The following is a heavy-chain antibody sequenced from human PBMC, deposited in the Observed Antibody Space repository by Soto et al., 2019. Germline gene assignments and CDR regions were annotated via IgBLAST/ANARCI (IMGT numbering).Heavy chain of an antibody. CDR3: AREGWGSLLDH. J-gene: IGHJ4*02. D-gene: IGHD7-27*01. V-gene: IGHV3-7*04. CDR1: GFTFSTYW. Sequence: EVQLVESGGDLVQPGGSLRLSCAASGFTFSTYWMTWVRQVPGKGLEWVAHIRPDGSEAGYVDSVKGRFTISRDNYKNSLHLHMSSLRVEDTAVYYCAREGWGSLLDHWGLGTLVTVSS. CDR2: IRPDGSEA.